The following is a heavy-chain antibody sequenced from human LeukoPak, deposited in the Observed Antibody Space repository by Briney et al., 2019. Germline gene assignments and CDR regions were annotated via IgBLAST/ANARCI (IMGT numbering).Heavy chain of an antibody. V-gene: IGHV1-69*06. Sequence: SVKVSCKASGGTFSSYAISWVRQAPGQGLEWMGGIIPIFGTANYAQKFQGRVTITADKSTSTAYMELSSLRSEDTAVYYCARERESSRNTFDYWGQGTLVTVSS. CDR1: GGTFSSYA. CDR2: IIPIFGTA. CDR3: ARERESSRNTFDY. J-gene: IGHJ4*02. D-gene: IGHD6-13*01.